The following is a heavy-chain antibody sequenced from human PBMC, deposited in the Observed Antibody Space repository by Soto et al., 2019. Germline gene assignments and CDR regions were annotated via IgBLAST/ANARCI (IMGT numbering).Heavy chain of an antibody. J-gene: IGHJ5*02. Sequence: SETLSLTCTVSGGSISSGGYYWSWIRQHPGKGLEWIGYIYYSGSTYYNPSLKSRVTISVDTSKNQFSLKLSSVTAADTAVYYCARSGPPPPGYIVVVVAATQDWFDPWGQGTLVTVSS. CDR3: ARSGPPPPGYIVVVVAATQDWFDP. CDR2: IYYSGST. CDR1: GGSISSGGYY. D-gene: IGHD2-15*01. V-gene: IGHV4-31*03.